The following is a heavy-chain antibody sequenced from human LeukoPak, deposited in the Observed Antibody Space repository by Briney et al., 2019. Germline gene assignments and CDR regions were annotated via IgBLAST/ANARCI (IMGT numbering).Heavy chain of an antibody. D-gene: IGHD1-14*01. CDR3: ASDPHHASRMDV. J-gene: IGHJ6*02. CDR1: GFTFSSYA. CDR2: INQAGSET. Sequence: GRTLRLSCAASGFTFSSYAMHWGRQAPGPGLKGLTNINQAGSETYSVNSATGRFTTSRDNAKTTLYPPMNSVRAQAKTVYYCASDPHHASRMDVWGQGTTVTVSS. V-gene: IGHV3-7*01.